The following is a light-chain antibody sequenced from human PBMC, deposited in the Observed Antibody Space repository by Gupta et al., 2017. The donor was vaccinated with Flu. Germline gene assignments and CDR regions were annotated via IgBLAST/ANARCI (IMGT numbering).Light chain of an antibody. CDR1: VLAKKY. Sequence: TCSGDVLAKKYARWFQQKPGQAPVLVIYKDSERPSGIPERFSGSSSGTTVTLTISGAQVEDEADYYCYSAADNSWVFGGGTKLTVL. J-gene: IGLJ3*02. CDR2: KDS. CDR3: YSAADNSWV. V-gene: IGLV3-27*01.